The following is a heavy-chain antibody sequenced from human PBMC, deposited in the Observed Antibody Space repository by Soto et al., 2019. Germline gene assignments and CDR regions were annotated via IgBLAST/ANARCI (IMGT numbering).Heavy chain of an antibody. CDR1: GFTFSSYG. D-gene: IGHD3-22*01. CDR2: IWYDGSNK. J-gene: IGHJ4*02. Sequence: GGSLRLSCAASGFTFSSYGMHWVRQAPGKGLEWVAVIWYDGSNKYYADSVKGRFTISRDNSKNTLYLQMNSLRAEDTAVYYCGCYYDSSGYQFDHWGQGTLVTVSS. CDR3: GCYYDSSGYQFDH. V-gene: IGHV3-33*01.